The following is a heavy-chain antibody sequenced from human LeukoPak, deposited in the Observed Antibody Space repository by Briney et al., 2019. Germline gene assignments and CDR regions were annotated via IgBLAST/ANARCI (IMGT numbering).Heavy chain of an antibody. J-gene: IGHJ1*01. CDR3: ARDTYRQWLTQGGYFQH. Sequence: GGSLRLSCEASGFIFSNYWMAWVRQAPGKGLEWVAVISYDGSNKWDADSVKGRFTISRDNSKNTLYLQMNSLRAEDTAVYYCARDTYRQWLTQGGYFQHWGQGTLVTVSS. V-gene: IGHV3-30*03. CDR1: GFIFSNYW. CDR2: ISYDGSNK. D-gene: IGHD6-19*01.